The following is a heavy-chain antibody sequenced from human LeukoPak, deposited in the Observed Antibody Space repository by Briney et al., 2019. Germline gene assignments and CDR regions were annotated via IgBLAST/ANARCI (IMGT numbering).Heavy chain of an antibody. CDR2: IYPGDSDT. Sequence: GESLKISCKGSGYSFTSYWIGWVRQIPGKGLEWMGIIYPGDSDTRYSPSFQGQVTISADKSISTAYLQWSSLKASDTAMYYCARHRQDYYDSSGYYSDYWGQGTLVTVSS. CDR1: GYSFTSYW. J-gene: IGHJ4*02. CDR3: ARHRQDYYDSSGYYSDY. V-gene: IGHV5-51*01. D-gene: IGHD3-22*01.